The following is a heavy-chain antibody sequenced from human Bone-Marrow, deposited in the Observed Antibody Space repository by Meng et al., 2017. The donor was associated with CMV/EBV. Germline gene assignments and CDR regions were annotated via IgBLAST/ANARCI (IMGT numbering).Heavy chain of an antibody. J-gene: IGHJ3*02. D-gene: IGHD3-3*01. CDR2: ISSSSSKI. V-gene: IGHV3-48*04. Sequence: GESLKISCAASGFSFSDFSMNWVRQAPGKGLEWVLYISSSSSKIYYADSVKGRFTISRDNAKNSLYLQMNSLRAEDTAVYYCAREDLNYDFWSGYRTATFDIWGPGTMVTVAS. CDR1: GFSFSDFS. CDR3: AREDLNYDFWSGYRTATFDI.